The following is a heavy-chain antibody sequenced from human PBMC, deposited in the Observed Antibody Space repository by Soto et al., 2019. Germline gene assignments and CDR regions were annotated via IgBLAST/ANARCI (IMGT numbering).Heavy chain of an antibody. V-gene: IGHV1-69*01. Sequence: QVQLVQSGAEVKKPGSSVKVSCKASGGTFSSYAISWVRQAPGQGLEWMGGIIPIFGTANYAQKFQGRVTITADESRGTAYMELSSLRSEDTAVYYCATRGGGTYYYDSSGYYYEYYFDYWGQGTLVTVSS. D-gene: IGHD3-22*01. CDR3: ATRGGGTYYYDSSGYYYEYYFDY. CDR1: GGTFSSYA. CDR2: IIPIFGTA. J-gene: IGHJ4*02.